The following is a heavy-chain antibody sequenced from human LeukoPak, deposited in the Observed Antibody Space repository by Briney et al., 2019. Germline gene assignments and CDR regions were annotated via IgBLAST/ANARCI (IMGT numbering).Heavy chain of an antibody. D-gene: IGHD3-22*01. CDR3: AREWADSSGYYFHLDY. CDR1: GGTFSSYA. CDR2: INPSGGST. J-gene: IGHJ4*02. Sequence: APVKVSCKASGGTFSSYAISWVRQAPGQGLEWMGIINPSGGSTSYAQKFQGRVTMTRDTSTSTVYMELSRLRSDDTAVYYCAREWADSSGYYFHLDYWGQGTLVTVSS. V-gene: IGHV1-46*01.